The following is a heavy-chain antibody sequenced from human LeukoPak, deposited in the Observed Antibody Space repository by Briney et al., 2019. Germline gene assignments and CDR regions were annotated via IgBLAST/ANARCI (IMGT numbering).Heavy chain of an antibody. V-gene: IGHV3-7*01. D-gene: IGHD6-13*01. CDR3: ARDRGGIAYYYYYMDV. CDR2: IKQDGSEK. Sequence: PGGSLRLSCVVSGLTFSDAWMTWVRQAPGKGLEWVANIKQDGSEKYYVDSVKGRFTISRDNAKNSLYLQMNSLRAEDTAVYYCARDRGGIAYYYYYMDVWGKGTTVNISS. CDR1: GLTFSDAW. J-gene: IGHJ6*03.